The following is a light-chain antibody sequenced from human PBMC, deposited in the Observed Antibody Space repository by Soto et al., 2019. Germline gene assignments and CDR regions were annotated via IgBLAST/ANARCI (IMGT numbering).Light chain of an antibody. J-gene: IGLJ2*01. CDR2: EVT. V-gene: IGLV2-14*01. CDR1: SSDVGRYNF. CDR3: ASYTSSSTSVI. Sequence: QSALTQPASVSGSPGQSITISCTGTSSDVGRYNFVSWYQHHPDKAPKLLIYEVTDRPPGTSNRFSGSKSGNTASLTISGLQAEDEADYYCASYTSSSTSVIFGRGTKLTVL.